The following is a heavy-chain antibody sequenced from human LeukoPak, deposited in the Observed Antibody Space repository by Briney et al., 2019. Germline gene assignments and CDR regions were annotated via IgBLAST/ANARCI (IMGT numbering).Heavy chain of an antibody. D-gene: IGHD2-2*01. CDR1: GGSISSYY. J-gene: IGHJ5*02. Sequence: SETLSLTCTVSGGSISSYYWSWIRQPAGKGLEWIGRIYTSGSTNYNPSLKSRVTMSVDTSKNQFSLKLSSVTAADTAVYYCARGGVVPAAIWFDPWGQGTLVTVSS. CDR3: ARGGVVPAAIWFDP. CDR2: IYTSGST. V-gene: IGHV4-4*07.